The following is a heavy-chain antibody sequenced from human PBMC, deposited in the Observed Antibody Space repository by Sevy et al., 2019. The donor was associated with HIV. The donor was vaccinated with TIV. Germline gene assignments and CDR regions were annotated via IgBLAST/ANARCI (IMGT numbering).Heavy chain of an antibody. V-gene: IGHV1-24*01. CDR2: FDPEDGET. J-gene: IGHJ4*02. D-gene: IGHD4-17*01. Sequence: ASVKVSCKVSGYTLTELSMHWVRQAPGKGLEWMGGFDPEDGETIYAQKFQGRVTMTEDTSTDTAYMELSSLRSEDTAGYYCATDSTGTTRGRFDYWGQGTLVTVSS. CDR3: ATDSTGTTRGRFDY. CDR1: GYTLTELS.